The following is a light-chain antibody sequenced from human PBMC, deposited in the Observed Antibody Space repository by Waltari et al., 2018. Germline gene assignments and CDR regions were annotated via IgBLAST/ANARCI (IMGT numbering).Light chain of an antibody. J-gene: IGLJ2*01. CDR1: SSDVGGYGY. CDR2: EVT. Sequence: SALTQPPSASGSLGQSVTLSCSGTSSDVGGYGYVSWYQQHPGKAPKLLIYEVTNRPSGVSDRFSGYKSGNTASLTVSALRSEDEAVYYCSSYVASKVVFGGGTRLTVL. V-gene: IGLV2-8*01. CDR3: SSYVASKVV.